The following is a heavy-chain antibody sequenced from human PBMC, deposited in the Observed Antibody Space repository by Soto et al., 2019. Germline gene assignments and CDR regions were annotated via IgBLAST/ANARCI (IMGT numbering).Heavy chain of an antibody. CDR2: IIPILGIA. Sequence: QVQLVQSGAEVKKPGSSVKVSCNASGGTFSSYTISWVRQAPGQGLEWMGRIIPILGIANYAQKFQGRVTITADKSTSTAYMELSSLRSADTAVYYCASRDIVVVPAAMSDSWGQGTLVTVSS. V-gene: IGHV1-69*02. D-gene: IGHD2-2*01. CDR1: GGTFSSYT. CDR3: ASRDIVVVPAAMSDS. J-gene: IGHJ4*02.